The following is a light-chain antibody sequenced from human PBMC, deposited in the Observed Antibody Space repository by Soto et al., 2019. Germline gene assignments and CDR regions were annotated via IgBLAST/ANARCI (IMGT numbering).Light chain of an antibody. J-gene: IGKJ4*01. CDR1: RSINTY. Sequence: DIQMTQSPSSLSASVGDRVTITCXASRSINTYVNWYQHKPGKAPKLLIYGASSLQSGVPSRFSGSGSGTDFTLNISSLQPEDFATYYCQQANSFPLTFGGGTKVDI. CDR2: GAS. CDR3: QQANSFPLT. V-gene: IGKV1-39*01.